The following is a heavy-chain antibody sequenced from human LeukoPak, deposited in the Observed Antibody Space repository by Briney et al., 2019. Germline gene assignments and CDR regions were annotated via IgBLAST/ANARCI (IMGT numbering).Heavy chain of an antibody. V-gene: IGHV1-2*02. Sequence: RASVKVSCKASGDTFTAYNIHWVRRAPGQGPEWMGWINPNSGDTKFAQKFQGRVTMTRDTSIATAYMGLSRLRSDDTAVYYCARETYTNPHDSAGRTDEAFDIWGQGTMVTVSS. CDR1: GDTFTAYN. D-gene: IGHD3-16*01. CDR3: ARETYTNPHDSAGRTDEAFDI. CDR2: INPNSGDT. J-gene: IGHJ3*02.